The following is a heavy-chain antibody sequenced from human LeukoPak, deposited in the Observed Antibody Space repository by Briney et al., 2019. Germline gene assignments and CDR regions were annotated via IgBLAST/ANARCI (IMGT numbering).Heavy chain of an antibody. CDR3: ARDKGRGWDYGDYYYYYYMDV. Sequence: PSETLSLTCTVSGDSIISSYWSWIRQPPGKGLEWIGYIYYSGSTNYNPSLKSRVTISVDTSKNQFSLKLSSVTAADTAVYYCARDKGRGWDYGDYYYYYYMDVWGKGTTVTVSS. D-gene: IGHD4-17*01. J-gene: IGHJ6*03. V-gene: IGHV4-59*01. CDR2: IYYSGST. CDR1: GDSIISSY.